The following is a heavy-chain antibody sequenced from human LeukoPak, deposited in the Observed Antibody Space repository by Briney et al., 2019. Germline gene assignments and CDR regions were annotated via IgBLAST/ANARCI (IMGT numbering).Heavy chain of an antibody. CDR1: GFTFSSYT. J-gene: IGHJ4*02. CDR2: IRSSGTST. D-gene: IGHD2-15*01. Sequence: GGSLRLSCSASGFTFSSYTMTWVRQAPGKGLEWVSAIRSSGTSTYYADSVKGRFTISRDNSKNTLYLQMNSLRAEDTAVYYCAKVTKSYCSGSSCNLDYWGQGTLVTVSS. V-gene: IGHV3-23*01. CDR3: AKVTKSYCSGSSCNLDY.